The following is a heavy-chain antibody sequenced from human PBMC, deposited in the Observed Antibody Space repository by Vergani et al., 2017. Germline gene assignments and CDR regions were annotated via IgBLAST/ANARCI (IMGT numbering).Heavy chain of an antibody. CDR2: INPSGGST. CDR1: GYTFTSYY. V-gene: IGHV1-46*01. Sequence: QVQLVQSGAEVKKPGASVKVSCKASGYTFTSYYMHWVRQAPGQGLEWMGIINPSGGSTSYAQKFQGRVTMTRDTSTSTVYMELSSQRSEDTAVYYCAKLLVGATTAFDYWGQGTLVTVSS. D-gene: IGHD1-26*01. CDR3: AKLLVGATTAFDY. J-gene: IGHJ4*02.